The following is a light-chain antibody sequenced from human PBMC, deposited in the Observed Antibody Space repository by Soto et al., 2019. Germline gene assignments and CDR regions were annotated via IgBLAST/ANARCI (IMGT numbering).Light chain of an antibody. CDR2: DDS. CDR1: NIGGLT. Sequence: SYELTQPPSVSVAPGQTARVTCGGNNIGGLTVHWYQQRPGQAPVLVVYDDSDRPSGIPERFSGSNSGNTATLTISRVEAGDEADYYCQVWDSTSDQGVFGTGTKLTVL. J-gene: IGLJ1*01. V-gene: IGLV3-21*02. CDR3: QVWDSTSDQGV.